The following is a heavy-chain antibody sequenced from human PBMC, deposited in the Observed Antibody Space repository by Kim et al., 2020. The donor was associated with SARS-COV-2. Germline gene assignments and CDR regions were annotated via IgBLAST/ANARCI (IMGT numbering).Heavy chain of an antibody. V-gene: IGHV4-39*01. D-gene: IGHD6-13*01. Sequence: SETLSLTCTVSGGSISSSSYYWGWIRQPPGKGLEWIGSIYYSGSTYYNPSLKSRVTISVDTSKNQFSLKLSSLTAADTAVYYCARQKRFGIAAAGTGWFDPWGQGTLVTVSS. CDR3: ARQKRFGIAAAGTGWFDP. CDR2: IYYSGST. CDR1: GGSISSSSYY. J-gene: IGHJ5*02.